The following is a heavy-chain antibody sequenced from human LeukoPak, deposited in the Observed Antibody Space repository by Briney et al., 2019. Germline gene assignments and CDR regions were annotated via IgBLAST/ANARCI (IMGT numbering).Heavy chain of an antibody. Sequence: GGSLRLSCAASGFTFSLYWMNWVRRAPGKGLEWVAVISYDGSNKYYADSVKGRFTISRDNSKNTLYLQMNSLRAEDTAVYYCAKYRLSFTMVRGSIDYWGQGTLVTVSS. CDR1: GFTFSLYW. D-gene: IGHD3-10*01. V-gene: IGHV3-30*18. J-gene: IGHJ4*02. CDR3: AKYRLSFTMVRGSIDY. CDR2: ISYDGSNK.